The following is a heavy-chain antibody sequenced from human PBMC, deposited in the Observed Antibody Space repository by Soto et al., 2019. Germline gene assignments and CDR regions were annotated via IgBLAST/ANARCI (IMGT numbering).Heavy chain of an antibody. CDR3: ARVMAYEQQLVPFDY. J-gene: IGHJ4*02. CDR1: VYTFIGYY. Sequence: QVQLVQSGAEVKKPGASVKVSCKTSVYTFIGYYLNWVRQAPGQGLEWMGWVNPHTGGTHYAQKFDGRVTMTRDTSTYTAYMELSGLKFDDTATYFCARVMAYEQQLVPFDYWGQGTLVTVSS. V-gene: IGHV1-2*02. CDR2: VNPHTGGT. D-gene: IGHD6-13*01.